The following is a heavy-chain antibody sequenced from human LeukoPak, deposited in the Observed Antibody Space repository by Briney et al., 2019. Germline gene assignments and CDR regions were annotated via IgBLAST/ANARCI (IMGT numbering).Heavy chain of an antibody. CDR1: GYTFTGYY. D-gene: IGHD3-10*01. Sequence: GASVKVSCKASGYTFTGYYMHWVRQAPGQGLEWMGWINPNSGGTNYAQKFQGRVTMTRDTSISTAYMELSRLRSDDTAVYYCARGRDVLLWEPLDAFDIWGQGTMVTVSS. J-gene: IGHJ3*02. V-gene: IGHV1-2*02. CDR2: INPNSGGT. CDR3: ARGRDVLLWEPLDAFDI.